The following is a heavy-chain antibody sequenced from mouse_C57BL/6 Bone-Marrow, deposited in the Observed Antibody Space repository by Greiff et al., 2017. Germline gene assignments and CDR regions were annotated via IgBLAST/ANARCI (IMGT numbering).Heavy chain of an antibody. Sequence: EVKLMESGPGMVKPSQSLSLTCTVTGYSITSGYDWHWIRHFPGNKLEWMGYISYSGSTNYNPSLKSRISITHDTSKHHFFLKLNSVTTEDTATYYCARDLTGTGDYWGQGTTLTVSS. CDR2: ISYSGST. J-gene: IGHJ2*01. D-gene: IGHD4-1*01. CDR1: GYSITSGYD. CDR3: ARDLTGTGDY. V-gene: IGHV3-1*01.